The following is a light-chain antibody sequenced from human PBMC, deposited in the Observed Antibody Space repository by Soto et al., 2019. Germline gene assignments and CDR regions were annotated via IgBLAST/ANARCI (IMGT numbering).Light chain of an antibody. J-gene: IGLJ2*01. CDR3: CSYAGSDTSV. CDR2: DVS. Sequence: QSALPQPRSVSGSPRQSVTISCSGTSSDVGTYNYVSWYQQHPGKAPKLMIYDVSQRPSGVPDRFSGSKSGNTASLTISGPQAEEESDYDCCSYAGSDTSVFGGGTKLTAL. CDR1: SSDVGTYNY. V-gene: IGLV2-11*01.